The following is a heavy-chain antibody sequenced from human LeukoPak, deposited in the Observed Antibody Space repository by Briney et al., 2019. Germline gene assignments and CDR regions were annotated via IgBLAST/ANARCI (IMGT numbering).Heavy chain of an antibody. CDR1: GYTFSSYG. D-gene: IGHD3-9*01. CDR3: AREGAYIDWPQAGDI. Sequence: ASLRVSCTASGYTFSSYGISWVRQAPGQGLEWMGWISGFKAMTKTAQKVQGRFTLTTDTSTSTVYMEQRTLRSDDTAVYYCAREGAYIDWPQAGDIWGQGTMVTVS. CDR2: ISGFKAMT. J-gene: IGHJ3*02. V-gene: IGHV1-18*01.